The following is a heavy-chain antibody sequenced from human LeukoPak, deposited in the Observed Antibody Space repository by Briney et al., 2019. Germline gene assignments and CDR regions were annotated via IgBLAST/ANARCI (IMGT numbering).Heavy chain of an antibody. V-gene: IGHV3-30*02. CDR2: IWYDGSNK. D-gene: IGHD3-10*01. CDR1: GFTFSGSG. J-gene: IGHJ4*02. CDR3: ANSAGGRAIIRGVHDY. Sequence: GGSLRLSCAASGFTFSGSGMHWVRQAPGKGLEWVALIWYDGSNKDYADSVKGRFTISRGNSKNTLYLQMSSLRTEDTAVYYCANSAGGRAIIRGVHDYWGQGTLVTVSS.